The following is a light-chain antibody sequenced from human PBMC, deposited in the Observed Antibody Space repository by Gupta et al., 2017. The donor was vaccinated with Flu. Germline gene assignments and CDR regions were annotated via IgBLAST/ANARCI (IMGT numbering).Light chain of an antibody. CDR1: SRHDNYA. J-gene: IGLJ3*02. Sequence: QPVLTQSPSTSASLGASVKLTCTLSSRHDNYAIAWHPQQPQKGPRFLMKLNSDGTHNKGGGVPDRFSGSSTVAERYLTISNLQSEDESDYYCQTWGNGIHVFGGGTKVTVL. CDR2: LNSDGTH. CDR3: QTWGNGIHV. V-gene: IGLV4-69*01.